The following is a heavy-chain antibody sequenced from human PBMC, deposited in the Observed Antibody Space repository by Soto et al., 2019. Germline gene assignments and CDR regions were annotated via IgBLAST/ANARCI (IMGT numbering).Heavy chain of an antibody. CDR2: ISGSGGHS. J-gene: IGHJ4*02. D-gene: IGHD6-19*01. CDR1: GFTFNDYA. CDR3: AKDCRRLAVTGSAFDS. Sequence: EVQLLESGGGFVPPGGSLRLSCAASGFTFNDYAMAWVRQAPGQGLEWVSSISGSGGHSSYVDSVRGRFTISRDNVNNILSLDMSDLRAEDTALYYCAKDCRRLAVTGSAFDSWGQGALVTVSS. V-gene: IGHV3-23*01.